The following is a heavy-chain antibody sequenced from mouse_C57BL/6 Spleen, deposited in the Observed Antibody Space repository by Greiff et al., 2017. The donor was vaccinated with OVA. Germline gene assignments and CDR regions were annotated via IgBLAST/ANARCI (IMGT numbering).Heavy chain of an antibody. V-gene: IGHV1-69*01. D-gene: IGHD2-12*01. Sequence: QVQLKQPGAELVMPGASVKLSCKASGYTFTSYWMHWVKQRPGQGLEWIGEIDPSDSYTNYNQKFKGKSTLTVDKSSSTAYMQLSSLTSEDSAVYYCARFYVTGAMDYWGQVTTVTVSS. J-gene: IGHJ4*01. CDR1: GYTFTSYW. CDR3: ARFYVTGAMDY. CDR2: IDPSDSYT.